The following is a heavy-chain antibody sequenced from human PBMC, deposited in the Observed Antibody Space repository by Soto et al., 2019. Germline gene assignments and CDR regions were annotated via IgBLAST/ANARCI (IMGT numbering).Heavy chain of an antibody. CDR1: GGTFSSYT. V-gene: IGHV1-69*02. CDR2: IIPILGIA. CDR3: ASGGSPRSLRKYSSSWYTFDY. Sequence: ASVKVSCKASGGTFSSYTISWVRQAPGQGLEWMGRIIPILGIANYAQKFQGRVTITADKSTSTAYMELSSLRSEDTAVYYCASGGSPRSLRKYSSSWYTFDYWGQGTLVTVSS. D-gene: IGHD6-13*01. J-gene: IGHJ4*02.